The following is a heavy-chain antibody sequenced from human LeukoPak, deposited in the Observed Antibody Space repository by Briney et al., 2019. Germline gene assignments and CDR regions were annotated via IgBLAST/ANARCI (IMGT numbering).Heavy chain of an antibody. V-gene: IGHV3-48*03. Sequence: GGSLRLSCAASGITFSNYEVNWVRQAPGKGLEWVSYINPGGSNRFYAGSVRGRFAIYRDDDKKSVYLQMNSLRAEDTAVYYCASSLSSGWGPVDDYWGQGIMVTVSS. CDR1: GITFSNYE. CDR2: INPGGSNR. CDR3: ASSLSSGWGPVDDY. J-gene: IGHJ4*02. D-gene: IGHD6-19*01.